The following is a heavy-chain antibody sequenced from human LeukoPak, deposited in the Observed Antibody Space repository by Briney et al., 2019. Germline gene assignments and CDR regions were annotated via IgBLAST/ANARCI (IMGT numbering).Heavy chain of an antibody. CDR3: ARTTYTSPDY. J-gene: IGHJ4*02. V-gene: IGHV3-64*01. CDR1: GFTISTYA. D-gene: IGHD1-14*01. Sequence: GGSLGLSCAASGFTISTYAMHWVRQAPGKGLEFVSGISSNGAGTYYANSVKGRFTISRDISKNTLYLQMGSLRAEDMAVYYCARTTYTSPDYWGQGTLVTVSS. CDR2: ISSNGAGT.